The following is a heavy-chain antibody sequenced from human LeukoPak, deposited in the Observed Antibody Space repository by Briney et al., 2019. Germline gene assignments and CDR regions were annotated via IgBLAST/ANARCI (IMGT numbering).Heavy chain of an antibody. J-gene: IGHJ4*02. CDR3: ARDEILTGYYGTKYYLDY. V-gene: IGHV3-53*01. CDR1: GFTVSSNY. D-gene: IGHD3-9*01. Sequence: PGGSLSLSCAASGFTVSSNYMSWVRQAPGKGLEWVSVIYSGGSTYYADSVKGRFTISRDNSKSTLYLQMNSLRAEDTAVYYCARDEILTGYYGTKYYLDYWGQGTLVTVS. CDR2: IYSGGST.